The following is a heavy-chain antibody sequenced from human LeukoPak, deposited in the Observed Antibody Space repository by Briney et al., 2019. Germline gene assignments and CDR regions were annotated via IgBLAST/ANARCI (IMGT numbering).Heavy chain of an antibody. CDR1: GDSISSYY. D-gene: IGHD6-6*01. Sequence: PSETLSLTCVVSGDSISSYYWTWFRQPPGKELEWIGYIYYSGSTNYNTSLKSRVTMSVDTSENQFSLNLTSVTAADTAIYFCVRGYSSSACYFDSWGQGALVTVSS. V-gene: IGHV4-59*01. CDR3: VRGYSSSACYFDS. CDR2: IYYSGST. J-gene: IGHJ4*02.